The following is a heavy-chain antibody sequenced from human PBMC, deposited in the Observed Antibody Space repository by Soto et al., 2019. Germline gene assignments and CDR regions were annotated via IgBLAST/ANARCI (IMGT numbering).Heavy chain of an antibody. CDR3: ARETYYDFWSGYSDYYYYYYMDV. Sequence: SETLSLTCTVSGGSISSYYRSWIRQPPGKGLEWIGYIYYSGSTNYNPSLKSRVTISVDTSKNQFSLKLSSVTAADTAVYYCARETYYDFWSGYSDYYYYYYMDVWGKGTTVTVSS. J-gene: IGHJ6*03. D-gene: IGHD3-3*01. CDR1: GGSISSYY. V-gene: IGHV4-59*01. CDR2: IYYSGST.